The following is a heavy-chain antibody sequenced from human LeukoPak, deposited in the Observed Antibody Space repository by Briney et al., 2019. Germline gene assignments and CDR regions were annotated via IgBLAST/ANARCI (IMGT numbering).Heavy chain of an antibody. D-gene: IGHD4-17*01. CDR2: IYYSGST. Sequence: PSETLSLTCTVSGGSISSYYWSWIRQPPGKGLEWIGYIYYSGSTNYNPSLKSRVTISVDTSENQFSLKLSSVTAADTAVYYCARGNGDLPRWGQGTLVTVSS. CDR1: GGSISSYY. CDR3: ARGNGDLPR. J-gene: IGHJ4*02. V-gene: IGHV4-59*01.